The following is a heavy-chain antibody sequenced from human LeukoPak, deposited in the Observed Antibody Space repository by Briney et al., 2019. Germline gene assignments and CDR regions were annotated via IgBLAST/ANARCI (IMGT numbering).Heavy chain of an antibody. Sequence: GRCLRLSCAASGFTFSSYGMHWVRQAPGKGLEWVAVIWYDGSNKYYADSVKGRFTISRDNSKNTLYLQMNSLRAEDTAVYYCARDNQWLTDAFDIWGQGTMVTVSS. CDR2: IWYDGSNK. V-gene: IGHV3-33*01. CDR1: GFTFSSYG. CDR3: ARDNQWLTDAFDI. D-gene: IGHD6-19*01. J-gene: IGHJ3*02.